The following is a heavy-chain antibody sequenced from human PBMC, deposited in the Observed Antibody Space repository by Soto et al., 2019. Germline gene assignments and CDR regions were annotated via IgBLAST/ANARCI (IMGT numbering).Heavy chain of an antibody. V-gene: IGHV1-2*04. CDR3: ARPSLGASGLRS. J-gene: IGHJ5*02. D-gene: IGHD1-26*01. CDR2: INPNTGVT. CDR1: GHTFNVYY. Sequence: QVQLVQSGADVKRPGASVTVSCKTSGHTFNVYYIHWVRQAPGQDLEWMGYINPNTGVTEYAEKFQGWVTITRDTSISTAYMELRSLRSEDTDVYYCARPSLGASGLRSWGQGTLITVS.